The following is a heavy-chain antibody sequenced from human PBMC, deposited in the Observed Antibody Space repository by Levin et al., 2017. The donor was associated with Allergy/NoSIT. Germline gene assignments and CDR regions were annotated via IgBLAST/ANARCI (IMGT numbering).Heavy chain of an antibody. J-gene: IGHJ4*02. V-gene: IGHV4-34*01. Sequence: PSQTLSLTCAVYGGSFSGYYWSWIRQPPGKGLEWIGEINHSGSTNYNPSLKSRVTISVDTSKNQFSLKLSSVTAADTAVYYCARGWGDYYGSGSPPLRYWGQGTLVTVSS. CDR1: GGSFSGYY. D-gene: IGHD3-10*01. CDR3: ARGWGDYYGSGSPPLRY. CDR2: INHSGST.